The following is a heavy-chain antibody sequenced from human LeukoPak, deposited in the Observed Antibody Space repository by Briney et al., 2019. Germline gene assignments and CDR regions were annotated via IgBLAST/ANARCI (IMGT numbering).Heavy chain of an antibody. CDR1: GSSISPHH. Sequence: PSETLSLTCSVSGSSISPHHWTWIRQAPGEGLEWMGYIYHRGTTNYSPSLKNRLAMSVDTSKNQISLKLTSVTAADTAVYYCARIQPSCPGLGFCSFDIWGQGTLATVSS. D-gene: IGHD3-3*01. V-gene: IGHV4-59*11. CDR3: ARIQPSCPGLGFCSFDI. CDR2: IYHRGTT. J-gene: IGHJ3*02.